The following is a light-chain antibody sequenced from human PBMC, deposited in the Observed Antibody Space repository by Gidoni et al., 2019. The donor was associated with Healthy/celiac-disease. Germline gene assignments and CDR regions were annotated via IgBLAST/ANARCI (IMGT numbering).Light chain of an antibody. V-gene: IGKV3-15*01. Sequence: EIVMTQSPATLSVSPGERATLSCRASQSVSSNLAWYQQKPGQAPRLLIYGAYIRATGIPARFSGSGSGTEFTLTISSLQSEDSAVYYCQQYNNWPPWTFGQGTKVEIK. CDR2: GAY. CDR3: QQYNNWPPWT. J-gene: IGKJ1*01. CDR1: QSVSSN.